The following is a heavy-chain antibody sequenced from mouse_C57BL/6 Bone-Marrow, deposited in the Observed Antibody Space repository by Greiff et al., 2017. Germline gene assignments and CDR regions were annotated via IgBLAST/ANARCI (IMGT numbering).Heavy chain of an antibody. CDR1: GYTFTNYW. CDR2: MHPNGGSP. J-gene: IGHJ4*01. D-gene: IGHD2-4*01. Sequence: QVQLQQPGAGLVKPGASVKLSCKASGYTFTNYWMHWVKQRPGQGLEWIGMMHPNGGSPDYNEKFKSEATLSVDKSSRTAYMELSSLTSEDSAVYYCARSYDYDDYTMDYWGQGTSVTVSS. CDR3: ARSYDYDDYTMDY. V-gene: IGHV1-64*01.